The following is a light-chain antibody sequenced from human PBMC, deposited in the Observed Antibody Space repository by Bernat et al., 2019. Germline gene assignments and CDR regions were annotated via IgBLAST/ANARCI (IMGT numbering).Light chain of an antibody. CDR3: SSYISSRSDV. CDR1: SSYVGGYNS. Sequence: QAALTQPASVSGSTGQSITISCTTHSSYVGGYNSVSWYQQHPGKAPKLIIYDGTNRPSGVSHRFSGSKSGNTASLTISGLQPEDEANYYCSSYISSRSDVFGSGTKVTVL. J-gene: IGLJ1*01. CDR2: DGT. V-gene: IGLV2-14*03.